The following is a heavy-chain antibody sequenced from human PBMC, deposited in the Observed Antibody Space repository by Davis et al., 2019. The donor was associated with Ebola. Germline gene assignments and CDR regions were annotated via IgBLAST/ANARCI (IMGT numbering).Heavy chain of an antibody. CDR2: ITSSSSYI. V-gene: IGHV3-21*01. D-gene: IGHD3-10*01. CDR3: ARAAGPGYFDY. J-gene: IGHJ4*02. CDR1: GFTFSSYS. Sequence: GESLKISCAASGFTFSSYSMNWVRQAPGKGLEWVSSITSSSSYIYYADSVKGRFTISRDNAKNSLYLQMNSLRAEDTAVSYCARAAGPGYFDYWGQGTLVTVSS.